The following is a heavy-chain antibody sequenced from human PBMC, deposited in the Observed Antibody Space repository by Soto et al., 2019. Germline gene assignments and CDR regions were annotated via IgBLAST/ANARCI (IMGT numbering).Heavy chain of an antibody. CDR3: ASQRNYGEHDY. CDR1: GFSFTTYW. J-gene: IGHJ4*02. Sequence: EVQVVESGGDSVQPGGSLRLSCGTSGFSFTTYWMSWVRQAPGKGLEWLANVRQDGGQTYYVDSVKGRFVISRDNTKNSVFLQMNSLTVEDTAVYFCASQRNYGEHDYWGQGTLVTVSS. CDR2: VRQDGGQT. D-gene: IGHD4-17*01. V-gene: IGHV3-7*01.